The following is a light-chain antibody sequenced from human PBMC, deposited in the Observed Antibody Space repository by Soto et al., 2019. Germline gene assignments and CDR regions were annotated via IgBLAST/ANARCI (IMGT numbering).Light chain of an antibody. CDR3: SSYTSSSTLGV. CDR2: EVS. J-gene: IGLJ1*01. CDR1: SSDVGGYNY. V-gene: IGLV2-14*01. Sequence: QSVLTQPASVSGSPGQSITISCTGTSSDVGGYNYASWYQQHPGKAPKLMIYEVSNRPSGVSNRFSGSKSGNTASLTISGLQAEDEADYYCSSYTSSSTLGVFGTGTKVTVL.